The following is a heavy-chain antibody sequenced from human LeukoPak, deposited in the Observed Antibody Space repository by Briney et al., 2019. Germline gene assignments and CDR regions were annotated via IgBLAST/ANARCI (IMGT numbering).Heavy chain of an antibody. V-gene: IGHV3-23*01. CDR1: GFTFSSYA. D-gene: IGHD2-2*01. CDR2: ISGSGGST. J-gene: IGHJ3*02. Sequence: GGSLRLSCAASGFTFSSYAMSWVRQAPGKGLEWLSAISGSGGSTYYADSVKGRFTISRDNSKNTLYLQMNSLRAEDTAVYYCAKYGCSSTSCYSPFDIWGQGTMVTVSS. CDR3: AKYGCSSTSCYSPFDI.